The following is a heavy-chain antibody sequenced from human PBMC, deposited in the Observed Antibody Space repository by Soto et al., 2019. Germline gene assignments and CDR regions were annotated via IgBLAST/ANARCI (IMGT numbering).Heavy chain of an antibody. CDR1: GFSLSTSGVG. D-gene: IGHD1-1*01. CDR3: AHRAGLQGNWNGGYFDF. V-gene: IGHV2-5*02. J-gene: IGHJ4*02. Sequence: SGPTLVNPTQTLTLTCTFSGFSLSTSGVGVGWIRQPPGKALERLALIYWDDDKRYSPSLKSRLTITKDTSKNQVVLTMTNMDTVDTAIYYCAHRAGLQGNWNGGYFDFWGQGALVTVSS. CDR2: IYWDDDK.